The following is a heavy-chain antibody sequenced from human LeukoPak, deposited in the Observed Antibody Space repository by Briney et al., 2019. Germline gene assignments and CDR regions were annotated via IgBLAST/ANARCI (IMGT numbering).Heavy chain of an antibody. CDR2: FYSSTRT. D-gene: IGHD4-17*01. CDR1: GDSLTSGSRY. Sequence: PSQTLFLTCTVSGDSLTSGSRYWSWIRQPAGKGLEWIGHFYSSTRTTYNPSLESRVTISGDTAKNQFSLKLGAVTAADTAVYFCARCMSELDYGDYAYYYHMHLWRKGPTVTVSS. J-gene: IGHJ6*04. CDR3: ARCMSELDYGDYAYYYHMHL. V-gene: IGHV4-61*09.